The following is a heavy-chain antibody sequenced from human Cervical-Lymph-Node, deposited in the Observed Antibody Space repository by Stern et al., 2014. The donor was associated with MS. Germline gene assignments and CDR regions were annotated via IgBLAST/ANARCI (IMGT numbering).Heavy chain of an antibody. CDR2: INAGNGNT. V-gene: IGHV1-3*01. CDR3: ARMVSDFWRYGMDV. J-gene: IGHJ6*02. CDR1: GYTFTTYA. Sequence: QVQLVQSGAEVKKPGASVKVSCKASGYTFTTYAMHWVRQAPGQRLEWMGWINAGNGNTKYSQKFQGRVTITRDTSASTAYMELSSLRSEDTAVYYWARMVSDFWRYGMDVWGQGTTVTVSS. D-gene: IGHD3-3*01.